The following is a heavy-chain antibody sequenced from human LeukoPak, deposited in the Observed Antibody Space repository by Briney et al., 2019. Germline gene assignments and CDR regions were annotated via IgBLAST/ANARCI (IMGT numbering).Heavy chain of an antibody. V-gene: IGHV3-53*01. J-gene: IGHJ4*02. Sequence: GGSLRLSCAASGFTVSSNYMSWVRQAPGKGLEWGSVIYSGGSTYYADSVKGRFTISRDNSKTTLYLQMNSLRAEDTAVYYCARSYDSSGNYGDYWGQGTLVTVSS. D-gene: IGHD3-22*01. CDR3: ARSYDSSGNYGDY. CDR2: IYSGGST. CDR1: GFTVSSNY.